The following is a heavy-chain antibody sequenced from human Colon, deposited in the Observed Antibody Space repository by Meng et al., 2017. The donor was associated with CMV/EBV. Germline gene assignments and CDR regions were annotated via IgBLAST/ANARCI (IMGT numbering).Heavy chain of an antibody. CDR1: GFTFSSYA. CDR3: AKDFWSGYYISNYYGMDV. J-gene: IGHJ6*02. V-gene: IGHV3-30-3*01. CDR2: MSYDGSNK. D-gene: IGHD3-3*01. Sequence: GESLKISCAASGFTFSSYAIHWVRQAPGKGLEWVAVMSYDGSNKYYADSVKGRFTISRDSSKDTLYLQMNSLRAEDMAVYYCAKDFWSGYYISNYYGMDVWGQGTTVTVSS.